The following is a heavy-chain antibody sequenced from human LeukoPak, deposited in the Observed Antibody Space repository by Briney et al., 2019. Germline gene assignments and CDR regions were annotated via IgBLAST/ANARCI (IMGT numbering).Heavy chain of an antibody. CDR3: ARDFSAAFDI. CDR2: VFHSGST. Sequence: SETLSLTCTVSAYSISSGYYWGWIRQPPGKGLEWIGNVFHSGSTYYNPSLRSRVTISINTSKNQFSLKLNSVTAADTAVYYCARDFSAAFDIWGQGTMVTVSS. D-gene: IGHD2/OR15-2a*01. V-gene: IGHV4-38-2*02. J-gene: IGHJ3*02. CDR1: AYSISSGYY.